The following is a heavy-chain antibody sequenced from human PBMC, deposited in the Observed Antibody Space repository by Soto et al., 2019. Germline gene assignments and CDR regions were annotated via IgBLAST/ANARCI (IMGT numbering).Heavy chain of an antibody. CDR3: ARLRGVDCSGGSCYYYYYGMDV. V-gene: IGHV1-3*01. CDR1: GYTFTSYA. J-gene: IGHJ6*02. D-gene: IGHD2-15*01. Sequence: ASVKVSCKASGYTFTSYAMHWVRQAPGQRLEWMGWINAGNGNTKYSQKFQGRVTITRDTSASTAYMELSSLRSEDTAVYYCARLRGVDCSGGSCYYYYYGMDVWGQGTTVTVSS. CDR2: INAGNGNT.